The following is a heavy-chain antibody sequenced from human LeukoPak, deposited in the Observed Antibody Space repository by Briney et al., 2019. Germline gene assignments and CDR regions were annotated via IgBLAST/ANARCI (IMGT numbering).Heavy chain of an antibody. D-gene: IGHD3-10*01. CDR2: INHSGST. CDR3: ARGRHYYGSGSSLMYYFDY. V-gene: IGHV4-34*01. Sequence: SETQSLTCAVYGGSFSGYYLSWIRQPPGKGLEWIGEINHSGSTNYNPSLKSRVTISVDTSKNQFSLKLSSVTAADTAVYYCARGRHYYGSGSSLMYYFDYWGQGTLVTVSS. J-gene: IGHJ4*02. CDR1: GGSFSGYY.